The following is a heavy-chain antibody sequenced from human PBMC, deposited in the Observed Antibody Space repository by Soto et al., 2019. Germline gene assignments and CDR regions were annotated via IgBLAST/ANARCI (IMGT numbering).Heavy chain of an antibody. CDR3: ARSFCSGGSCYLGSAPMLSCNNGMDV. CDR2: INPSGGST. CDR1: GYTFTSYY. Sequence: ASVKVSCKASGYTFTSYYMHWVRQAPGQGLEWMGIINPSGGSTSYAQKFQGRVTMTRDTSTSTVYMELSSLRSEDTAVYYCARSFCSGGSCYLGSAPMLSCNNGMDVWGQGTTVTVSS. V-gene: IGHV1-46*01. J-gene: IGHJ6*02. D-gene: IGHD2-15*01.